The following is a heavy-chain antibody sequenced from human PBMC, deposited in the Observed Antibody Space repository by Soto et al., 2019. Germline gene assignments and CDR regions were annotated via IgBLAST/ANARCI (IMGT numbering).Heavy chain of an antibody. CDR3: AGRYPTLDL. V-gene: IGHV4-59*01. CDR1: GGSLSTYS. Sequence: PSETLSLTCTVSGGSLSTYSWSWIRQPQGTGLEWIGYIYHSGSTNSNPSLKSRLILSVDTSKTQLSLNLSSVSAAATAVYYCAGRYPTLDLWGLGTLVTVSS. CDR2: IYHSGST. J-gene: IGHJ5*02. D-gene: IGHD3-16*02.